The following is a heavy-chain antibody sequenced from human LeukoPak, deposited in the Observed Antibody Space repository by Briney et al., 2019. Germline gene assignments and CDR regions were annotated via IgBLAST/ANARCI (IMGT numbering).Heavy chain of an antibody. D-gene: IGHD2-15*01. CDR2: IIPIFGTA. CDR1: GGTFSSYA. V-gene: IGHV1-69*13. Sequence: ASVKVSCKASGGTFSSYAIGWVRQAPGQGLEWMGGIIPIFGTANYAQKFQGRVTITADESTSTAYMELSSLRSEDTAVYYCAREVVAASESNWFDPWGQGTLVTVSS. J-gene: IGHJ5*02. CDR3: AREVVAASESNWFDP.